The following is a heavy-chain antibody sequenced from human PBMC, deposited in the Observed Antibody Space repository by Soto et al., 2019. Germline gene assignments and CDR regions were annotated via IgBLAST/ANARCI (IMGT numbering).Heavy chain of an antibody. CDR1: GYTFTDYY. V-gene: IGHV1-2*04. CDR3: ARYSRHDFWTGSTSPSYYFDY. CDR2: INPNSGTT. D-gene: IGHD3-3*01. J-gene: IGHJ4*02. Sequence: ASVKVSCKASGYTFTDYYMHWVRQAPGQRLEWMGWINPNSGTTNYAQKFQGWVTMTRDTSITTVYMEVSRLRSDDTAVYYCARYSRHDFWTGSTSPSYYFDYWGQGTLVTVSS.